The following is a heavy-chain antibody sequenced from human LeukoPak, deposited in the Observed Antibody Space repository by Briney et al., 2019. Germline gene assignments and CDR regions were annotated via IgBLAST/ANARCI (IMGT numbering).Heavy chain of an antibody. D-gene: IGHD3-10*01. J-gene: IGHJ4*02. CDR2: IYYSGST. CDR1: GVSISSSYYY. Sequence: SETLSLTCIVSGVSISSSYYYWGWIRQPPGKGLEWIGSIYYSGSTYYNSSLKSRVTISIDTSKNQVSLNLRSVTDADTAVYYCARGALLWFGAKMEYYFDYWGQGTPLTVSS. CDR3: ARGALLWFGAKMEYYFDY. V-gene: IGHV4-39*07.